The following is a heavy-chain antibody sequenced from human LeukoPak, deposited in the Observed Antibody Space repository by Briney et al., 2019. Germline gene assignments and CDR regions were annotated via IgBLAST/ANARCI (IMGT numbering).Heavy chain of an antibody. CDR2: INPNSGGT. CDR3: ARDMTGDFWSGYAFDI. CDR1: GYSFTSFY. V-gene: IGHV1-2*02. J-gene: IGHJ3*02. Sequence: ASVKVSCKASGYSFTSFYIQWVRQAPGQGPEWMGWINPNSGGTNYAQKFQGRVTMTRDTSISTAYMELSRLRSDDTAVYYCARDMTGDFWSGYAFDIWGQGTMVTVSS. D-gene: IGHD3-3*01.